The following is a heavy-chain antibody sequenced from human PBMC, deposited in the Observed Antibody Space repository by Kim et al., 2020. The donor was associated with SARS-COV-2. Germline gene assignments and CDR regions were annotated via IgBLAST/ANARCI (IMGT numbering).Heavy chain of an antibody. Sequence: GGSLRLSCAASGFTVSSNYMSWVRQAPGKGLEWVSVIYSGGSTYYADSVKGRFTISRDNSKNTLYLQMNSLRAEDTAVYYCARDVWYYDYVWGSYRTKDYWGQGTLVTVSS. CDR2: IYSGGST. V-gene: IGHV3-53*01. CDR1: GFTVSSNY. J-gene: IGHJ4*02. D-gene: IGHD3-16*02. CDR3: ARDVWYYDYVWGSYRTKDY.